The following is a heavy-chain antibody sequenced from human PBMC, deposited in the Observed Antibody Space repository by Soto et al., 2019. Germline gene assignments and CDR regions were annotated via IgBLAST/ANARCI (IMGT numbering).Heavy chain of an antibody. CDR1: GGTFSSYT. Sequence: QVQLVQSGTEVKKPRSSVKVSCKVSGGTFSSYTVSWVRHAPGQGLEWMGGIVPILGTTNYAQKFQGRVTITADESTSTSYMELSNLRSGDTAVYYCARPRYCSGGRCYNNLDYWGQGTLITVSS. CDR3: ARPRYCSGGRCYNNLDY. V-gene: IGHV1-69*16. CDR2: IVPILGTT. D-gene: IGHD2-15*01. J-gene: IGHJ4*02.